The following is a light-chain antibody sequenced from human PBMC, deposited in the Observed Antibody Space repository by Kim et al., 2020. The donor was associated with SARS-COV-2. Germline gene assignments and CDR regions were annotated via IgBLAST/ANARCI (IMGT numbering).Light chain of an antibody. CDR2: DVS. J-gene: IGLJ1*01. V-gene: IGLV2-14*03. Sequence: QSALTQPASVSGSPGQSITISCTGTSSDVGGYSYVSWYQQHPGKAPKLMIYDVSNRPSGVSNRFSGSKSGNTASLTISGLQAEDEADYYCSSHTSSSTRVFGTGTKVTVL. CDR1: SSDVGGYSY. CDR3: SSHTSSSTRV.